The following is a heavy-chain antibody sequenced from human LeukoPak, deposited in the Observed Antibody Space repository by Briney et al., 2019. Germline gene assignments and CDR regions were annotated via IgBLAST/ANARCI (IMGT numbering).Heavy chain of an antibody. Sequence: ASVKVSCKASGYTFTGYYMHWVRQAPGQGLEWMGWINPNSGGTNYAQKFQGRVTMTRDTSISTAYMELSRLRSDDTAVYYCARVLGGCSGGSCYHWDPFDYWGQGTLVTASS. J-gene: IGHJ4*02. D-gene: IGHD2-15*01. CDR3: ARVLGGCSGGSCYHWDPFDY. V-gene: IGHV1-2*02. CDR1: GYTFTGYY. CDR2: INPNSGGT.